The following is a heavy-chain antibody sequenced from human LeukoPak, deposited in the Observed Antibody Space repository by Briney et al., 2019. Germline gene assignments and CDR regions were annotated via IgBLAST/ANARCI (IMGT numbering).Heavy chain of an antibody. CDR3: ARRTYFDL. V-gene: IGHV4-59*08. CDR2: IYYSGST. CDR1: GGSISNYY. Sequence: SETLSLTCTVSGGSISNYYWSWVRQPPGKGLEWIGYIYYSGSTTYNPSLKSRVTISVDTSKNQFSLKLNAVTAADTAVYYCARRTYFDLWGRGTLVTVSS. J-gene: IGHJ2*01.